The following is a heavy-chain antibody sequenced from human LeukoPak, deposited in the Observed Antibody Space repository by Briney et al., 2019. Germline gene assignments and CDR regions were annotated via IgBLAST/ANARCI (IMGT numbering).Heavy chain of an antibody. CDR1: GGSISSSSYC. D-gene: IGHD6-19*01. Sequence: SETLSLTCTVSGGSISSSSYCWGWIRQPPGKGLEWIGSIYYSGSTYYNPSLKSRVTISVDTSKNQFSLKLSSVTAADTAVYYCASLAVAGYCYYGMDVWGQGTTVTVSS. CDR3: ASLAVAGYCYYGMDV. J-gene: IGHJ6*02. V-gene: IGHV4-39*01. CDR2: IYYSGST.